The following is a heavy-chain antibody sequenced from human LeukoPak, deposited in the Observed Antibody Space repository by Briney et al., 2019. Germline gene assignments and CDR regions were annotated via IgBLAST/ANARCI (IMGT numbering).Heavy chain of an antibody. CDR1: GFTFSSYW. D-gene: IGHD6-13*01. J-gene: IGHJ4*02. Sequence: PGGSLRLSCAASGFTFSSYWMHWVRQAPGKGLVWVSRINIDGSSISYADSVKGRFTISRDNAKNTLYLQMNSLRAEDTAVYYCARAVVIAEAGLYLDYWGQGTLVTVSS. V-gene: IGHV3-74*01. CDR2: INIDGSSI. CDR3: ARAVVIAEAGLYLDY.